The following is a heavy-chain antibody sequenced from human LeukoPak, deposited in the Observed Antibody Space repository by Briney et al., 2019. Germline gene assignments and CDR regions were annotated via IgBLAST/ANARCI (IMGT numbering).Heavy chain of an antibody. Sequence: ASVKVSCKASGYTFTSYGISWVRQAPGQGLEWMGWISAYNGNTNYAQKLQGRVTMTTDTSTSTAYMELRSLRSDDTAVYYCARDNSRNRRDNWFDPWGQGTLVTVSS. D-gene: IGHD1-14*01. J-gene: IGHJ5*02. CDR2: ISAYNGNT. CDR3: ARDNSRNRRDNWFDP. CDR1: GYTFTSYG. V-gene: IGHV1-18*01.